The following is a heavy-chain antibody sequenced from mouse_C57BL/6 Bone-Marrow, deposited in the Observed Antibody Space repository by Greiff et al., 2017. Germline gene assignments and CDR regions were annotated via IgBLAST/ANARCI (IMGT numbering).Heavy chain of an antibody. Sequence: DVKLQESGGGLVQPGGSLKLSCAASGFTFSDYYMYWVRQTPEKRLEWVAYISNGGGSTYYPDTVKGRFTISRDNAKNTLYLQMSRLKSEDTAMYYCARVDGYYLFAYWGQGTLVTVSA. V-gene: IGHV5-12*01. J-gene: IGHJ3*01. CDR1: GFTFSDYY. CDR3: ARVDGYYLFAY. D-gene: IGHD2-3*01. CDR2: ISNGGGST.